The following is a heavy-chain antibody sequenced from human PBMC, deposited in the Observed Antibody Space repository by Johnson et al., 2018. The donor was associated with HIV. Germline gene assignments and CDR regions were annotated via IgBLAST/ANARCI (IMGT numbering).Heavy chain of an antibody. D-gene: IGHD1-26*01. Sequence: VQLVESGGGLVQPGGSLRLSCAVSGFTFNSYAISWVRQAPGKGLEWVSAISGSGANTYYADSLKGRFTISRDNSKNTLYLQMNSLRAEDTAVYYCAKDGSWGSYSAAADAFDIWG. J-gene: IGHJ3*02. CDR2: ISGSGANT. CDR1: GFTFNSYA. V-gene: IGHV3-23*04. CDR3: AKDGSWGSYSAAADAFDI.